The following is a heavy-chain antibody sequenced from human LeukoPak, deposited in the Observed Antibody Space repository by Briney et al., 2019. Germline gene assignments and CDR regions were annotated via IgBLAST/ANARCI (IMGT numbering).Heavy chain of an antibody. CDR2: ISAYNGNT. J-gene: IGHJ4*02. CDR3: AMTTVTTLFDY. V-gene: IGHV1-18*01. Sequence: ASVKVTCKASGYTFTSYGISWVRQAPGQELEWMGWISAYNGNTNYAQKLQGRVTMTTDTSTSTAYMELRSLRSDDTAVYYCAMTTVTTLFDYWGQGTLVTVSS. D-gene: IGHD4-11*01. CDR1: GYTFTSYG.